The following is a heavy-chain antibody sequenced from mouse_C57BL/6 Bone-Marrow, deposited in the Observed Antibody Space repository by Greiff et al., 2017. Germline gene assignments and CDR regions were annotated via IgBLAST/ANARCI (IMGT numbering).Heavy chain of an antibody. CDR3: STLDGNYFDF. CDR2: IDPEIGDT. V-gene: IGHV14-4*01. Sequence: VQLQQSGAELVRPGASVKLSCKASGFNIKDDYIHWVKQRPEQGLEWIGWIDPEIGDTEYASKFQGKATITSDTSSNTAYLQLSSLTSEDTAVYYSSTLDGNYFDFWGQGTPLTVAS. D-gene: IGHD2-3*01. J-gene: IGHJ2*01. CDR1: GFNIKDDY.